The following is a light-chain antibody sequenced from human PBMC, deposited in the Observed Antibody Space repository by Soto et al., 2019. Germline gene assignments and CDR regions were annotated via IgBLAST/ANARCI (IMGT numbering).Light chain of an antibody. J-gene: IGKJ4*01. Sequence: EIVMTQSPATLSVSPGERATLSCRASQSVSSNLAWYQQKPGQAPRLLIYGASTRATGIPVRFSGSGSGTEFTLTINSLQSEDFAVYYCQQYNNWPPTFGGGTKVEIK. V-gene: IGKV3-15*01. CDR3: QQYNNWPPT. CDR1: QSVSSN. CDR2: GAS.